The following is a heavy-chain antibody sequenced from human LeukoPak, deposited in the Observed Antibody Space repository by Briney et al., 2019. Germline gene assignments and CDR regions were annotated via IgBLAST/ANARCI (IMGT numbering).Heavy chain of an antibody. V-gene: IGHV3-11*06. CDR3: ATISLTYSDYDLGFFDS. CDR2: ISTSSTHI. Sequence: GGSLRLSCAASGFTFSDSYMSWVRQTPGKGLEWVSSISTSSTHIYYADSVKGRFTITRDNAKNSLFLQMNSLRAEDTAVYYCATISLTYSDYDLGFFDSWGQGALVTVSS. D-gene: IGHD5-12*01. J-gene: IGHJ4*02. CDR1: GFTFSDSY.